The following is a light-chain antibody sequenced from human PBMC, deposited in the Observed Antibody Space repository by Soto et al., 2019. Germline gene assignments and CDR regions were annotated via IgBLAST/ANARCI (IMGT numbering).Light chain of an antibody. V-gene: IGKV3-15*01. J-gene: IGKJ5*01. Sequence: ETVMTQSPATLSVSPGESVTLSCRASQNVNSKLAWYQQKPGQAPRLLIYDASTRATGVPARFSGSGSGTEFTLTISSLQSEDFVVYYCQQYNNRPPITFGQGTRLDIK. CDR3: QQYNNRPPIT. CDR2: DAS. CDR1: QNVNSK.